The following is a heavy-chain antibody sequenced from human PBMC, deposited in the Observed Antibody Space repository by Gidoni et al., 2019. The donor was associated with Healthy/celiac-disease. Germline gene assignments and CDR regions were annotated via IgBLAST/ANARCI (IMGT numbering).Heavy chain of an antibody. CDR1: GFTFSSYG. Sequence: QVQLVESGGGVVQPGRSLILSFAASGFTFSSYGMHWVRQAPGKGLEGVAVISYDGSNKYYADSVKGRFTISRDNSKNTLYLQMNSLRAEDTAVYYCAKDYSSRSVVTAIRFDYWGQGTLVTVSS. CDR2: ISYDGSNK. V-gene: IGHV3-30*18. D-gene: IGHD2-21*02. J-gene: IGHJ4*02. CDR3: AKDYSSRSVVTAIRFDY.